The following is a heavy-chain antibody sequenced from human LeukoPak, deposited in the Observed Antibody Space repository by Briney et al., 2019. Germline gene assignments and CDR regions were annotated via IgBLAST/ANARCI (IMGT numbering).Heavy chain of an antibody. CDR2: IYHSGST. D-gene: IGHD6-13*01. J-gene: IGHJ5*02. V-gene: IGHV4-30-2*01. Sequence: SETLSLTCTVSGGSISSGGYYWSWIRQPPGKGLEWIGYIYHSGSTNYNPSLKSRVTISVDKSKNQFSLKLSSVTAADTAVYYCARAGYSSSQDWFDPWGQGTLVTVSS. CDR3: ARAGYSSSQDWFDP. CDR1: GGSISSGGYY.